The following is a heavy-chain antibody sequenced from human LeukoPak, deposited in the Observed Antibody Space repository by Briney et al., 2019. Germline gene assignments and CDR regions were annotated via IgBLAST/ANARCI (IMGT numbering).Heavy chain of an antibody. CDR2: IFYSGST. D-gene: IGHD3-10*01. Sequence: PSETLSLTCTVSGGSISSSSRYWGWIRQPPGKGLEWIGSIFYSGSTYYNPSLKSRVTISVDTSKNQFSLKLSSVTAADTAVYYCARLWYGSGSYNYWGQGTLVTVSS. CDR3: ARLWYGSGSYNY. CDR1: GGSISSSSRY. J-gene: IGHJ4*02. V-gene: IGHV4-39*07.